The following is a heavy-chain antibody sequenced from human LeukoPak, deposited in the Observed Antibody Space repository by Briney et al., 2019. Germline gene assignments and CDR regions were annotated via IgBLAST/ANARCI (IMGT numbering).Heavy chain of an antibody. Sequence: GGSLRLSCAASGFTFSSYAMRWVRQAPGKGLEWVSAISGSGGSTYYADSVKGRFTISRDNAKNTLYLQMNSLRAEDTAVYYCTTGPATINFFDNWGQGTLVTVSS. CDR2: ISGSGGST. CDR1: GFTFSSYA. CDR3: TTGPATINFFDN. J-gene: IGHJ4*02. D-gene: IGHD5-24*01. V-gene: IGHV3-23*01.